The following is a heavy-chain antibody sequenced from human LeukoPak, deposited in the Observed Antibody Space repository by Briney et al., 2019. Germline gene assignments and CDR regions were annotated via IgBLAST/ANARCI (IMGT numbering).Heavy chain of an antibody. V-gene: IGHV1-69*01. Sequence: ASVKVSCKASGGTFSSYGISWVRQAPGQGLEWMGGIIPIFGTANYAQKFQGRVTITADESTSTAYMELSSLRSEDTAVYYCATAGTTSNYYYGMDVWGQGTTVTVSS. J-gene: IGHJ6*02. CDR3: ATAGTTSNYYYGMDV. CDR2: IIPIFGTA. CDR1: GGTFSSYG. D-gene: IGHD1-7*01.